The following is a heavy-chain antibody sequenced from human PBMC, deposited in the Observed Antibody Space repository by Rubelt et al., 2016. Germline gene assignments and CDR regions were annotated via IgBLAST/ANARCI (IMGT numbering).Heavy chain of an antibody. V-gene: IGHV2-70*15. CDR2: IDWDDDK. Sequence: QVTLRESGPALVKPTQTLTLTCTFSGFSLSTSGMCVSWIRQPPGKALEWLARIDWDDDKYYSTSLKTRLTISKDTYKNQVVLTMTNMDPVDTATYYCARIQYYYGSGSYTDAFDIWGQGTMVTVSS. D-gene: IGHD3-10*01. CDR3: ARIQYYYGSGSYTDAFDI. CDR1: GFSLSTSGMC. J-gene: IGHJ3*02.